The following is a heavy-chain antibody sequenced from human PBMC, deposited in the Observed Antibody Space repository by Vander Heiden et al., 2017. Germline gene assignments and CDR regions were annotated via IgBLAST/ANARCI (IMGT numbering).Heavy chain of an antibody. CDR1: GFTFSSYA. CDR3: ATYSSSWSLKH. D-gene: IGHD6-13*01. CDR2: ISGSGGST. V-gene: IGHV3-23*01. Sequence: EVQLLESGGGLVQPGGSLSISCAASGFTFSSYAMSWVRQAPGKGLEWVSAISGSGGSTYYADSVKGRFTISRDNSKNTLYLQMNSLRAEDTAVYYCATYSSSWSLKHWGQGTLVTVSS. J-gene: IGHJ1*01.